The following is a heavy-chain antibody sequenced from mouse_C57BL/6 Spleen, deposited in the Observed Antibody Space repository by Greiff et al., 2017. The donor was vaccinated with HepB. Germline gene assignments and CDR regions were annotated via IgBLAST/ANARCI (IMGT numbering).Heavy chain of an antibody. D-gene: IGHD1-1*01. Sequence: VQLKESGAELVKPGASVKLSCTASGFNIKDYYMHWVKQRTEQGLEWIGRIDPEDGETKYAPKFQGKATITADTSSNTAYLQLSSLTSEDTAVYYCASTVVATDYAMDYWGQGTSVTVSS. CDR3: ASTVVATDYAMDY. J-gene: IGHJ4*01. CDR2: IDPEDGET. CDR1: GFNIKDYY. V-gene: IGHV14-2*01.